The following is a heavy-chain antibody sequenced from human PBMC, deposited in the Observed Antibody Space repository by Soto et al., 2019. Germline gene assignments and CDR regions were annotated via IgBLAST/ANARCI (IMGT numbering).Heavy chain of an antibody. D-gene: IGHD6-19*01. CDR2: INSDGSST. Sequence: GGSLRLSCAASGFTFSSYWMHWVRQAPGKGLVWVSRINSDGSSTSYADSVKGRFTISRGNAKNTLYLQMNSLRAEDTAVYYCARGYSSGWASFDYWGQGTLVTVSS. J-gene: IGHJ4*02. V-gene: IGHV3-74*01. CDR3: ARGYSSGWASFDY. CDR1: GFTFSSYW.